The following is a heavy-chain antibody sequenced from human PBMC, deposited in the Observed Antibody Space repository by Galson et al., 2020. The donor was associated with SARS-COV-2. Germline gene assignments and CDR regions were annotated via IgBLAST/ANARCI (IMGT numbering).Heavy chain of an antibody. D-gene: IGHD1-20*01. V-gene: IGHV1-24*01. J-gene: IGHJ4*02. CDR1: GSTLRDLS. CDR3: ATEQFNWKRGFDY. Sequence: ASVKVSCKVSGSTLRDLSIHWVRQAPGKGLEWMGGYDPDERKTIYAQKFQGRVTITEDMSTDTGYMELTFLRSEDTALYYCATEQFNWKRGFDYWGLGALVTVSS. CDR2: YDPDERKT.